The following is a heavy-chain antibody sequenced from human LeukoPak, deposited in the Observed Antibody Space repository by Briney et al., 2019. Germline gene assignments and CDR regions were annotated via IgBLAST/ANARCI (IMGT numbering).Heavy chain of an antibody. CDR2: IQQAGSEK. V-gene: IGHV3-7*01. D-gene: IGHD6-13*01. Sequence: QAGGSLRLSCAASGFTFSSYWMSWVRQAPGKGLEWVANIQQAGSEKYYVDSVKGRFTLSRDNAKNSLYLQMTSLRAEDTAVYYCARDRASWYMDDWFDPWGQGTLVTVSS. CDR3: ARDRASWYMDDWFDP. J-gene: IGHJ5*02. CDR1: GFTFSSYW.